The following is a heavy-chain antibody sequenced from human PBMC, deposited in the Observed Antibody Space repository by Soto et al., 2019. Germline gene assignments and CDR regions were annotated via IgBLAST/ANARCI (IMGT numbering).Heavy chain of an antibody. CDR2: IIPIFGTT. V-gene: IGHV1-69*13. Sequence: SVKVSCKASGGPFSNCAISWVRQAPGQGLEWMGGIIPIFGTTNYAQKFQGRVTMTADASTSTVYMELSSLRSEDTAVYYCARGPTYYYDSSGYYFDYWGQGTPVTVSS. CDR3: ARGPTYYYDSSGYYFDY. D-gene: IGHD3-22*01. J-gene: IGHJ4*02. CDR1: GGPFSNCA.